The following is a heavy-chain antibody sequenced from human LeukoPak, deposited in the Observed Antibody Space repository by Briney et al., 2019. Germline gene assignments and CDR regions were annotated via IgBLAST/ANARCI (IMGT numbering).Heavy chain of an antibody. CDR1: GYTFTSYD. CDR2: MNPNSGNT. J-gene: IGHJ6*03. D-gene: IGHD3-16*01. Sequence: ASVKVSCKASGYTFTSYDINWVRQATGQGLEWMGWMNPNSGNTGYAQKFQGRVTMTRNTSISTAYMELSGLRSEDTAVYHCARGGLMDYYYYYYMDVWGKGTTVTVSS. CDR3: ARGGLMDYYYYYYMDV. V-gene: IGHV1-8*01.